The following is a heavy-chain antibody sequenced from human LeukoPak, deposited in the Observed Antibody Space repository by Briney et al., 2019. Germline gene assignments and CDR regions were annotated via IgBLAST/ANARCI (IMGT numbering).Heavy chain of an antibody. J-gene: IGHJ4*02. D-gene: IGHD6-13*01. CDR2: IYSGGTT. CDR1: GFTVSSNY. CDR3: ARGGYSSSWYHFDY. V-gene: IGHV3-53*01. Sequence: GGSLGLSCAASGFTVSSNYMSWVRQAPGKGLEWVSVIYSGGTTNYADSVKGRFTISRDNSKNTLFLQMNSLRAEDTAVYYCARGGYSSSWYHFDYWGQGTLVTVSS.